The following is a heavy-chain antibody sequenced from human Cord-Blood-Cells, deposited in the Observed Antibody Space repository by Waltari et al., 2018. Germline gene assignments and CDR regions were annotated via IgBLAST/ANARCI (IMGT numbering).Heavy chain of an antibody. CDR2: INPNSGGT. D-gene: IGHD7-27*01. CDR3: ARDRFAWGGMSSDDAFDI. Sequence: QVQLVQSGAEVKKPGASVKVSCKASGYTFTGYYMHWVRQAPGKGLEWMEWINPNSGGTNYAQKFQGRVTMTRDTSISTAYMELSRLRSDDTAVYYCARDRFAWGGMSSDDAFDIWGQGTMVTVSS. J-gene: IGHJ3*02. V-gene: IGHV1-2*02. CDR1: GYTFTGYY.